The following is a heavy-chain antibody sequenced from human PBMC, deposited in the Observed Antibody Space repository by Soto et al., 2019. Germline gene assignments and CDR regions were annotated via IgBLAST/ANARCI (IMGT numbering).Heavy chain of an antibody. V-gene: IGHV3-9*01. CDR2: ISWNSGSI. Sequence: VQLVESGGGLVQPGRSLRLSCAASGFTFDDYAMHWVRQAPGKGLEWVSGISWNSGSIGYADSVKGRFTISRDNAKNSLYLQMNSLRAEDTALYYCAKDSNGDYYYMDVWRKGTTVTVSS. D-gene: IGHD4-17*01. CDR3: AKDSNGDYYYMDV. CDR1: GFTFDDYA. J-gene: IGHJ6*03.